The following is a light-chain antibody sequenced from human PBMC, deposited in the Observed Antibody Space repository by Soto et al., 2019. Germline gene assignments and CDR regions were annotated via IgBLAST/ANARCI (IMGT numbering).Light chain of an antibody. CDR3: QSFDSDLSAFV. CDR1: SSNIGAGYD. Sequence: LTQAPSISGAPGQRVTISCTGSSSNIGAGYDVHWFQQFPGTAPRLLIHGNNNRPSGVPDRFSGSESGTSASLAIAGLQAGDEAIYYCQSFDSDLSAFVFGTGTKVTVL. J-gene: IGLJ1*01. CDR2: GNN. V-gene: IGLV1-40*01.